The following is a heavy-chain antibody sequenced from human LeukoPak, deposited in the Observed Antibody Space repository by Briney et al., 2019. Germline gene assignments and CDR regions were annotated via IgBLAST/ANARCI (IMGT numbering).Heavy chain of an antibody. D-gene: IGHD3-3*01. CDR2: ISAYNGNA. CDR1: GYTFTSYG. CDR3: ARGVTILTDAFDI. Sequence: GASVKVSCKASGYTFTSYGINWVRQAPGQGLEWMGWISAYNGNANYAQKLQGRVTMTTDTSTYTAYMELSSLRSEDTAVYYCARGVTILTDAFDIWGQGTMVTVSS. V-gene: IGHV1-18*01. J-gene: IGHJ3*02.